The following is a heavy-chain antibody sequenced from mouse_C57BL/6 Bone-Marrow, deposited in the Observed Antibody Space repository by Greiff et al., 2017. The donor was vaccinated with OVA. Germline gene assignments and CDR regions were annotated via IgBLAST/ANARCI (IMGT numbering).Heavy chain of an antibody. CDR3: SRGENDCEGGDY. CDR1: GYTFTSYW. CDR2: ICPGSGST. J-gene: IGHJ2*01. Sequence: VQLQQPGAELVKPGASLKMSCTASGYTFTSYWITWVKQTPGQGLEWIGDICPGSGSTNYNEKFKSKATLTVDTSSSTAYMQLSSLTSEDSAVYYCSRGENDCEGGDYWGQGTTLTVSS. V-gene: IGHV1-55*01. D-gene: IGHD2-4*01.